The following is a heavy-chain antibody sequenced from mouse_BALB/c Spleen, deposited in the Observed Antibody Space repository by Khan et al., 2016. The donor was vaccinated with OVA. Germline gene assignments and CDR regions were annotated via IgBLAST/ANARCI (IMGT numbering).Heavy chain of an antibody. V-gene: IGHV5-6*01. CDR2: ISSGGSYT. Sequence: EVELVESRGDLVKPGGSLKLSCATSGFTFSTYGMSWVRQTPDKRLEWVAAISSGGSYTYYPGSVKGRFTISRDNANNTLYLQMSSLKSEDTAIYYCTRLAYYYNSEGFAYWGQGTLVTVSA. J-gene: IGHJ3*01. CDR1: GFTFSTYG. CDR3: TRLAYYYNSEGFAY. D-gene: IGHD1-1*01.